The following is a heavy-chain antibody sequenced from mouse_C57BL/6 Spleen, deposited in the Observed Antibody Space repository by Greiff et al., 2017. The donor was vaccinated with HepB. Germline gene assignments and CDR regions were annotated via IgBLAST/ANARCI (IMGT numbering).Heavy chain of an antibody. Sequence: VKLQQPGAELVKPGASVKMSCKASGYTFTSYWITWVKQRPGQGLEWIGDIYPGSGSTNYNEKFKSKATLTVDTSSSTAYMQLSSLTSEDSAVYYCARGGSTPYYFDYWGQGTTLTVSS. CDR1: GYTFTSYW. V-gene: IGHV1-55*01. CDR2: IYPGSGST. CDR3: ARGGSTPYYFDY. J-gene: IGHJ2*01. D-gene: IGHD1-1*01.